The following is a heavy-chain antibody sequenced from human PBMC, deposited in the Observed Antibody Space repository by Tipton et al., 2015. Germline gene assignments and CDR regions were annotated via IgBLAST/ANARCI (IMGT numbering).Heavy chain of an antibody. D-gene: IGHD3-10*01. J-gene: IGHJ6*02. V-gene: IGHV4-59*08. CDR3: ARHRTYYYGSGSYYGMDV. CDR2: MYYSGST. CDR1: GGSISSYY. Sequence: LSLTCTVSGGSISSYYWSWIRQPPGKGLEWVGNMYYSGSTYYNPSLKGRVTISVDTSKNQFSLKLSSVTAADTAVYYCARHRTYYYGSGSYYGMDVWGQGTTVTVSS.